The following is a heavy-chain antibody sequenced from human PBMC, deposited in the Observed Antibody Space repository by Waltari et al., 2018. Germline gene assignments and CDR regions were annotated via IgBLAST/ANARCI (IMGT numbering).Heavy chain of an antibody. CDR3: AKVPQIVATIVGVVL. D-gene: IGHD5-12*01. CDR1: GFGFGRDG. CDR2: ISDTGGST. V-gene: IGHV3-23*01. J-gene: IGHJ4*02. Sequence: EVPLWESGAGLVLPGGSQRLTCAASGFGFGRDGVGWVRQARGKGLEWVSAISDTGGSTYYADSVKRRFTTSRDNSKNTLYLPMTSLGAEDTAVYYCAKVPQIVATIVGVVLWGQGTLVTVSS.